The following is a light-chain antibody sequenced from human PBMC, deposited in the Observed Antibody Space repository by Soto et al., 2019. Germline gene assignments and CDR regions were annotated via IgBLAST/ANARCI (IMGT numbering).Light chain of an antibody. CDR3: SSYTSSSTLYV. Sequence: QPVLTQPASVSGSPGQSSTIFCTGTSSDVGGYNYVSWYQQHPGKAPKLMIYDVSNRPSGVSNRFSGSKSGNTASLTISGLQAEDEADYYCSSYTSSSTLYVFGTGTKVTVL. CDR2: DVS. J-gene: IGLJ1*01. CDR1: SSDVGGYNY. V-gene: IGLV2-14*01.